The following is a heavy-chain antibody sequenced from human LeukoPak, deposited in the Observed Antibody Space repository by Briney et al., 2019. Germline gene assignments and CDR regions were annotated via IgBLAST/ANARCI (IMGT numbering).Heavy chain of an antibody. Sequence: KPSETLSLTCAVYGGSFSGYYWSWIRQPPGKGLEWIGYIYYSGSTNYNPSLKSRVTISVDTSKNQFSLKLSSVTAADTAVYYCARDRTKLAAAYGMDVWGQGTTVTVSS. CDR2: IYYSGST. V-gene: IGHV4-59*01. CDR1: GGSFSGYY. J-gene: IGHJ6*02. D-gene: IGHD6-13*01. CDR3: ARDRTKLAAAYGMDV.